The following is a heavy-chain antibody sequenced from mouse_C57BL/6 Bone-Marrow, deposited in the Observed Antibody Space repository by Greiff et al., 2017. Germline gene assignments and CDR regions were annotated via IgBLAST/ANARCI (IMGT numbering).Heavy chain of an antibody. V-gene: IGHV2-2*01. D-gene: IGHD2-1*01. Sequence: QVQLQQSGPGLVQPSQSLSITCTVSGFSLTSYGVHWVRQSPGKGLEWLGVIWSGGSTDYNAAFISRLSISKDNSKSQVFFKMNSLQADDTAIYYCARGPIYYGKRYAMDYWGQGTSVTVSS. J-gene: IGHJ4*01. CDR1: GFSLTSYG. CDR2: IWSGGST. CDR3: ARGPIYYGKRYAMDY.